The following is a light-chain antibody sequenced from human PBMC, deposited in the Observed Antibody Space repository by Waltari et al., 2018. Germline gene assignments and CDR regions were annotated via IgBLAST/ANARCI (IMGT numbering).Light chain of an antibody. Sequence: QTVVTQEPSLSVSPGGPVTLTCALSSVPLSSTSSPRWYQQIPGQTPRTLVYKANIRSSGVPDRFSGSVLGNKAVLIITGAQAEDESTYYCLLYMGSGIWVFGGGTKLTVL. CDR1: SVPLSSTSS. CDR3: LLYMGSGIWV. J-gene: IGLJ3*02. V-gene: IGLV8-61*01. CDR2: KAN.